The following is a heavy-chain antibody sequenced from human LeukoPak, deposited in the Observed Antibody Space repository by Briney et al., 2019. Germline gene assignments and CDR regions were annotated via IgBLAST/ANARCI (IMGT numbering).Heavy chain of an antibody. CDR1: GXSISGYY. D-gene: IGHD4-17*01. J-gene: IGHJ5*02. V-gene: IGHV4-59*01. CDR2: IYYTGSN. CDR3: VRSKSGTYGWFDP. Sequence: PSETLSLTCTVSGXSISGYYWSWIRQPPGKGLEWMGYIYYTGSNNYNPSLKSRVIISVDTSKNQFSLKVSSVTAADTAVYYCVRSKSGTYGWFDPWGQGILVTVSS.